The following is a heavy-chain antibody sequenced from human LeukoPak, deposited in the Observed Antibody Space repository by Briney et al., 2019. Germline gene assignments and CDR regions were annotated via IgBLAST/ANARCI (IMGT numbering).Heavy chain of an antibody. J-gene: IGHJ1*01. D-gene: IGHD3-22*01. CDR1: GFTFSSYS. CDR3: ARESLSSSAYEYFQH. Sequence: GSLRLSCAASGFTFSSYSMNWVRQAPGKGLEWVSYISSTGSTIYYADSVKGRFTISRDNAKSSLYLQMNSLRAEDTAVFYCARESLSSSAYEYFQHWGQGTLVTVSS. CDR2: ISSTGSTI. V-gene: IGHV3-48*04.